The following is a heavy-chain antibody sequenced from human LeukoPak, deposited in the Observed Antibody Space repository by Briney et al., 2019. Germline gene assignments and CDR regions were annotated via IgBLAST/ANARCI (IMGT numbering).Heavy chain of an antibody. CDR2: ISGSGGST. V-gene: IGHV3-23*01. Sequence: QPGGPLRLSCAASGFTFSSYGMSWVRQAPGKGLEWVSAISGSGGSTYYAGSVKGRFTISRDNSKNTLYLQMNSLRAADTAVYYCAKNQIPYCSSTSCYSDYYYYMDVWGKGTTVTISS. CDR3: AKNQIPYCSSTSCYSDYYYYMDV. D-gene: IGHD2-2*01. J-gene: IGHJ6*03. CDR1: GFTFSSYG.